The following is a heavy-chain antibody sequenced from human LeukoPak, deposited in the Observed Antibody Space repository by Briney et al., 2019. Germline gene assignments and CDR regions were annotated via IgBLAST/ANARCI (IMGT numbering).Heavy chain of an antibody. CDR3: GKDGPGYCSSTSCYGIDY. CDR1: GFTFSSYA. V-gene: IGHV3-23*01. J-gene: IGHJ4*02. Sequence: PGGSLRLSCAASGFTFSSYAMSWVRQAPGKGLEWVSAISGSGGSTYYADSVKGRFTISRDNSKNSLYLQMNSLRTEDTALYYCGKDGPGYCSSTSCYGIDYWGQGTLVTVSS. CDR2: ISGSGGST. D-gene: IGHD2-2*01.